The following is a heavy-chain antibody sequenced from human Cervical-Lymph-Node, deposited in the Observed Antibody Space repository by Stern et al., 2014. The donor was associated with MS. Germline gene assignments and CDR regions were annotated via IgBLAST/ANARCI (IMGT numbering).Heavy chain of an antibody. J-gene: IGHJ4*02. CDR3: ARGARYSDSSGYYFYFDY. V-gene: IGHV4-31*01. D-gene: IGHD3-22*01. CDR1: GGSINSGGYH. CDR2: IYYTGSA. Sequence: QVQLQESGPGLVQPSQTLPLPCAASGGSINSGGYHWIWLPPYPGQGLVSLVYIYYTGSASYDPSLNRLLSTSIDTSKNQFSLNLNSVTAADTAVYYCARGARYSDSSGYYFYFDYWGQGTLVTVSS.